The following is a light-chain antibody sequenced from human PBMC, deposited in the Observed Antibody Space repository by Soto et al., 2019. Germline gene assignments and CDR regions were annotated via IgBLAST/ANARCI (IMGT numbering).Light chain of an antibody. Sequence: EIVMTQSPATLSVSPGERATLSCRASQSISSNLAWYQQKSGQAPRLLIYGASTRATGIPARFSGSGSGTECTITISSLQSEDFAVYYCQQYNNWPPFTFGPGTKVDIK. CDR3: QQYNNWPPFT. CDR1: QSISSN. J-gene: IGKJ3*01. CDR2: GAS. V-gene: IGKV3-15*01.